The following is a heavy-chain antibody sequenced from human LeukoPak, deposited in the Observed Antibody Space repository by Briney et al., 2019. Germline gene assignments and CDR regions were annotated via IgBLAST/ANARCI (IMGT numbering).Heavy chain of an antibody. D-gene: IGHD4-23*01. J-gene: IGHJ4*02. CDR2: IYYSGST. CDR1: GGSISSYY. CDR3: ASGNYYFDY. V-gene: IGHV4-59*12. Sequence: SETLSLTCTVSGGSISSYYWSWIRQPPGKGLEWIGYIYYSGSTNYNPSLKSRVTISVDTSKNQFSLQLDSVTPEDTAVYYCASGNYYFDYWGQGTLVTVSS.